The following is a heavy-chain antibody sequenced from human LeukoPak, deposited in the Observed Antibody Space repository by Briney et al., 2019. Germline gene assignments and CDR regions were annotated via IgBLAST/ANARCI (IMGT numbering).Heavy chain of an antibody. CDR2: ISGDGSIT. V-gene: IGHV3-74*01. CDR3: ARGGSPPEALGDTFDI. CDR1: RFTFTNYW. D-gene: IGHD1-26*01. J-gene: IGHJ3*02. Sequence: PGGSLRLSCAASRFTFTNYWMHWVRQGPGKGLLWVSRISGDGSITRYADSVKGRFTISRDNAKNTLYLQMNSLRAEDTAVYYCARGGSPPEALGDTFDIWGQGTMVTVSS.